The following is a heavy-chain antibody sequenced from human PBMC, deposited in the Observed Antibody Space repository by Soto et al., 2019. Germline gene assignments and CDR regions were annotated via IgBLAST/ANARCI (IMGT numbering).Heavy chain of an antibody. V-gene: IGHV3-23*01. CDR2: ISGSGGST. CDR3: AKDLGGGRYCSSTSCYVGSNPRDY. CDR1: GFTFSSYA. D-gene: IGHD2-2*01. J-gene: IGHJ4*02. Sequence: GGSLRLSCAASGFTFSSYAMSWVRQAPGKGLEWVSAISGSGGSTYYADSVKGRFTISRDNSKNTLYLQMNSLRAEDTAVYYCAKDLGGGRYCSSTSCYVGSNPRDYWGQGTLVTVSS.